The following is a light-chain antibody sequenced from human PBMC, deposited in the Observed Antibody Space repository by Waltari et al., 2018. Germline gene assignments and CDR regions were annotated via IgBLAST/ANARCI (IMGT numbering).Light chain of an antibody. Sequence: QSLLTQPPSLSAAPGQRVTIYCSGTSPNIGGNDVFWYQQFPGKAPRLLIYDENRRPAGIPDRFSGSKSATSASLAISRRQTGDEADYYCGTWDSSLAVWMFGGGTRLTVL. CDR2: DEN. CDR1: SPNIGGND. V-gene: IGLV1-51*02. J-gene: IGLJ3*02. CDR3: GTWDSSLAVWM.